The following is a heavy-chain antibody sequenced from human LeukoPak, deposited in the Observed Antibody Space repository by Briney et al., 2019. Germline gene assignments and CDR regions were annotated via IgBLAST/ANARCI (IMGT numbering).Heavy chain of an antibody. J-gene: IGHJ4*02. Sequence: SETLSLTCTVSGGSIRSTSYYWGWIRQPPGKGLEWIGSIYYSGSTYYNPSLKSRVTISVDTSKNQFSLKLSSVTAADTAVYYCARLPAVRYSDSGSSYNWGQGTLVTVSS. CDR3: ARLPAVRYSDSGSSYN. CDR2: IYYSGST. CDR1: GGSIRSTSYY. D-gene: IGHD3-10*01. V-gene: IGHV4-39*07.